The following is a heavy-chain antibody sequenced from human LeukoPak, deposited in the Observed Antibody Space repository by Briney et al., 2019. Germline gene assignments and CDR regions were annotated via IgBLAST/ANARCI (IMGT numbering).Heavy chain of an antibody. Sequence: GGSLRLSCAASGFTFSSHSMTWVRQAPGKGLEWVSSISSSSSYIYYADSVKGRFTISRDNAKNSLYLQMNSLRAEDTAVYYCAKAGRTYDSSGYTLDWGQGTLVTVSS. CDR2: ISSSSSYI. V-gene: IGHV3-21*04. CDR3: AKAGRTYDSSGYTLD. CDR1: GFTFSSHS. J-gene: IGHJ4*02. D-gene: IGHD3-22*01.